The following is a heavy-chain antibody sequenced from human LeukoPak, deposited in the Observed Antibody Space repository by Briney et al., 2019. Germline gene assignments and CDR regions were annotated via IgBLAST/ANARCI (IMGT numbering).Heavy chain of an antibody. J-gene: IGHJ4*02. V-gene: IGHV4-30-4*07. CDR1: GGSISSGGYS. CDR2: IYYSGTT. D-gene: IGHD3-3*01. CDR3: AREKDFSLWDAAVDY. Sequence: SETLSLTCAVSGGSISSGGYSWTWIRQPPGKGLECIGHIYYSGTTYYNPSLKSRVTMSVDTSKNQFSLKLSSVTAADTAVYYCAREKDFSLWDAAVDYWGQGTLVTVSS.